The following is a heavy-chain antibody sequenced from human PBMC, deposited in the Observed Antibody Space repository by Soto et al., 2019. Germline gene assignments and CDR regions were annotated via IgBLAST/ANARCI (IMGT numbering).Heavy chain of an antibody. V-gene: IGHV3-48*02. Sequence: GGSLRLSXVASGFMFDSYAMNWVRQAPGKGLEWVSYISPGGDRIYYAESLKGRITISRDNARSSLSLQMNILSDEDTAVYYCTKSADSAGWGVDFWGQGTLVTVSS. J-gene: IGHJ4*02. D-gene: IGHD6-19*01. CDR2: ISPGGDRI. CDR1: GFMFDSYA. CDR3: TKSADSAGWGVDF.